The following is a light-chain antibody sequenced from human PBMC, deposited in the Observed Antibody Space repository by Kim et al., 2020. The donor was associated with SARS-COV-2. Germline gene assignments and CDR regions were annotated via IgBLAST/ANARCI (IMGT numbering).Light chain of an antibody. V-gene: IGLV3-19*01. Sequence: SSELTQDPAVSVALGQTVRITCQGDSLRTYYASWYQQKPGQAPVLVIFAKNHRPPGIPDRFSGSGSGNTASLTIPGAQAEDEADYYCNSRDSSGDRLVFG. CDR2: AKN. J-gene: IGLJ2*01. CDR3: NSRDSSGDRLV. CDR1: SLRTYY.